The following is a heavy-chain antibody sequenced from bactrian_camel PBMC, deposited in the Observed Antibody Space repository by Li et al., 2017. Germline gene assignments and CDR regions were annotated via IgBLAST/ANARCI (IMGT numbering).Heavy chain of an antibody. CDR1: NGMYC. D-gene: IGHD1*01. J-gene: IGHJ4*01. CDR2: ISPPIVTA. Sequence: VQLVESGGGSVRPGGSLRLSCVGANGMYCMGWYRQAPGKEREAVASISPPIVTAWYAEPVKGRFTISYDSVEKTLYLQMNSLKPEDTAIYYCAARDDGSCSLNSAWTYRGQGTQVTV. CDR3: AARDDGSCSLNSAWTY. V-gene: IGHV3S53*01.